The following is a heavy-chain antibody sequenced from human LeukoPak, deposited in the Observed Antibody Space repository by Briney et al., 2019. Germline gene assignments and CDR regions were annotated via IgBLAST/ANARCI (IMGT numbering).Heavy chain of an antibody. CDR3: VRHLTSKYSSGWYYVDY. CDR2: IYYSGTT. CDR1: GGSISSTSHC. Sequence: SETLSLTCTVSGGSISSTSHCWGWIRQPPGKGLEWIGNIYYSGTTYYNPSLKSRVSISVDTSKNWFSLKLSSVTAADRAVYFCVRHLTSKYSSGWYYVDYWGQGTLVTVSS. J-gene: IGHJ4*02. D-gene: IGHD6-19*01. V-gene: IGHV4-39*01.